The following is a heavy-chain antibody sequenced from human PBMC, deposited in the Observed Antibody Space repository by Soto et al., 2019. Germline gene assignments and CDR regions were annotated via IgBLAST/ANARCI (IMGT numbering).Heavy chain of an antibody. CDR1: GESLSEDH. CDR2: INPNGGAT. D-gene: IGHD5-12*01. Sequence: ASVKVDCKTAGESLSEDHIHWVRQAPGQGLEWMGWINPNGGATKYAQKFQGRVTVTRDTSIRTVYMELSSLRSDDTAVYYCARESGGATATLDYYYFYMDVWGKGTTVTVSS. J-gene: IGHJ6*03. V-gene: IGHV1-2*02. CDR3: ARESGGATATLDYYYFYMDV.